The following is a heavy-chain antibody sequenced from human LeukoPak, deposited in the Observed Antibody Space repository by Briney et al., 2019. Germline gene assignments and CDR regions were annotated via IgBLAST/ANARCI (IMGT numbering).Heavy chain of an antibody. V-gene: IGHV3-53*01. Sequence: GSLRLSCAASGFTVSSNYMSWVRQAPGKWLEWVSVIYSGGSTYYADSVKGRFTISRDNSKNTLYLQMNSLRAEDTAVYYCAKVGTDSRTTGWFDPWGQGTLVTVSS. CDR2: IYSGGST. J-gene: IGHJ5*02. D-gene: IGHD4-4*01. CDR1: GFTVSSNY. CDR3: AKVGTDSRTTGWFDP.